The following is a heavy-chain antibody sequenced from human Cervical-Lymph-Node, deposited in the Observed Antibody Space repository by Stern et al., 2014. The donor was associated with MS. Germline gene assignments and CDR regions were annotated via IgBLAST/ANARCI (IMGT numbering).Heavy chain of an antibody. CDR3: ARETVAADNNWFDP. Sequence: QVQLHESGPGLVKPSQTLSLTCTVSGGSISSGSYYWSWIRQPAGKGLEWIGRIDPSGTTKHNPPLKSRVTISADPPKNQFPRKLPSVTAADTAVYYCARETVAADNNWFDPWGQGTLVTVSS. CDR2: IDPSGTT. CDR1: GGSISSGSYY. J-gene: IGHJ5*02. D-gene: IGHD6-19*01. V-gene: IGHV4-61*02.